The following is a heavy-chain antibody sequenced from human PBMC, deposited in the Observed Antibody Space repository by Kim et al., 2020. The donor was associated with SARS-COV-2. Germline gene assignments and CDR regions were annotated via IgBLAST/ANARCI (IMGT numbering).Heavy chain of an antibody. CDR3: ARDIWDSGSEREPS. J-gene: IGHJ4*02. D-gene: IGHD1-1*01. Sequence: GGSLRLSCAASGFTFTDYFMSWIRQAPGKGLEWVAYISSSGSTIFYADSVKGRFIISRDNAMNSLSLQMNSLRAEDTAVYYCARDIWDSGSEREPSRGQGTLVTVSS. CDR2: ISSSGSTI. CDR1: GFTFTDYF. V-gene: IGHV3-11*04.